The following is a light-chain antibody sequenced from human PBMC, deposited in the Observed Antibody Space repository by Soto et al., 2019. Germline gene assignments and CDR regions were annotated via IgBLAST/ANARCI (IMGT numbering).Light chain of an antibody. J-gene: IGLJ2*01. Sequence: QSVLTQPPSVSAAPGQKVTISCSGSTSNLGNNYVSWYQQLPGTAPKLLILDNDKRPSGIPDRFSGSKSGTSASLGITGLRTGDEADYYCATWDRSLSAVVFGGGTKLTVL. V-gene: IGLV1-51*01. CDR3: ATWDRSLSAVV. CDR2: DND. CDR1: TSNLGNNY.